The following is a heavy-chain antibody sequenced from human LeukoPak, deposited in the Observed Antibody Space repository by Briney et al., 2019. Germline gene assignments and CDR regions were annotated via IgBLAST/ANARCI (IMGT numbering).Heavy chain of an antibody. J-gene: IGHJ3*01. CDR2: IRYDGSNK. CDR1: GFTFSSYG. Sequence: GGSLRLSCAASGFTFSSYGMHWVRQAPGKGLEWVAFIRYDGSNKYYADSVKGRFTISRDNSKNTLYLQMNSLRAEDTAVYYCARRSAAKDAFDFWGQGTMVTASS. D-gene: IGHD6-25*01. CDR3: ARRSAAKDAFDF. V-gene: IGHV3-30*02.